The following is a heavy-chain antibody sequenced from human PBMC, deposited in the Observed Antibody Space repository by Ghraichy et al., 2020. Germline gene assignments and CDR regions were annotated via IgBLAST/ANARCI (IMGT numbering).Heavy chain of an antibody. V-gene: IGHV3-23*01. CDR3: AKELRDSGDVVGTVDF. Sequence: GESLNISCAASEFSFTNYAMAWVRQAPGKGPEWVSSITGSGTLTYYTDSVKGRFTISRNNSKSTLYLQMNSLRAEDTAVYFCAKELRDSGDVVGTVDFWGQRTLVTVAA. CDR2: ITGSGTLT. J-gene: IGHJ4*02. D-gene: IGHD1-26*01. CDR1: EFSFTNYA.